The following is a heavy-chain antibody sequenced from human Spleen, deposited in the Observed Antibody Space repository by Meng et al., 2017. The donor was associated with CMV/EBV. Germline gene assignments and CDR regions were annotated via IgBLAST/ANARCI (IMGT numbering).Heavy chain of an antibody. V-gene: IGHV1-2*02. CDR2: INPNSGGT. Sequence: ASVKVSCKASGYTFTGYYMHWGRQAPGQGLEWMGWINPNSGGTNDAQKFQGRVTMTRDTSISTAYIELSRLKSDDTAVYYCARALESVYHDSSGFSHWGQGTLVTVSS. D-gene: IGHD3-22*01. CDR1: GYTFTGYY. J-gene: IGHJ4*02. CDR3: ARALESVYHDSSGFSH.